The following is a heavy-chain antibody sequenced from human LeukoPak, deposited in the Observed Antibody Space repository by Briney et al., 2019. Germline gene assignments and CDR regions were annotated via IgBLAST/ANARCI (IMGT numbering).Heavy chain of an antibody. CDR1: GGSVSAYY. CDR2: IYNSGNT. CDR3: ARHSSLMQLGCFDY. V-gene: IGHV4-59*08. Sequence: PSETLSLTCSVSGGSVSAYYRSWIRQPLGGGLEWMGYIYNSGNTKYNPSLKSRLTISVDTSGNHFSLKLSSVTAADTAVYYCARHSSLMQLGCFDYWGQGALVTVSS. D-gene: IGHD3-16*01. J-gene: IGHJ4*02.